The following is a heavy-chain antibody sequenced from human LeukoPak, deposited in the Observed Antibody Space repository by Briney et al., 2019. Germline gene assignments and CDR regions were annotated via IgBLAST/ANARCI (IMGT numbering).Heavy chain of an antibody. D-gene: IGHD3-22*01. CDR3: ARDTDYYDSGDDAFDI. CDR2: ISYDGSNK. Sequence: PGGSLRLSCAASGFTFSSYAMHWVRQAPGKGLEWVAVISYDGSNKYYADSVKGRFTISRDNSKNTLYLQMNSLRAEDTAVYYCARDTDYYDSGDDAFDIWGQGTMVTVSS. CDR1: GFTFSSYA. J-gene: IGHJ3*02. V-gene: IGHV3-30*04.